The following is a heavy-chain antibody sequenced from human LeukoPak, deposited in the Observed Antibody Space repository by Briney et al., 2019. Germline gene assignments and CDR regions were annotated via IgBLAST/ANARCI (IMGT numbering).Heavy chain of an antibody. CDR3: AAGGLRKDTHAFEI. D-gene: IGHD3/OR15-3a*01. J-gene: IGHJ3*02. CDR2: IYTGGSV. Sequence: GGTLRLSCAVSGFTVTETYMTCVRQTPGKGLDWVSLIYTGGSVYYGDSVKGRFNISRDISRNTLYLQMNALRAEDTAVYYCAAGGLRKDTHAFEIWGQGTVVTVSS. CDR1: GFTVTETY. V-gene: IGHV3-53*01.